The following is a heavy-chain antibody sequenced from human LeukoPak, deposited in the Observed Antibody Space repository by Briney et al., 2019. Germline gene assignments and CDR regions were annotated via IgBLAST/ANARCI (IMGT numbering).Heavy chain of an antibody. CDR2: ISSSGSTI. CDR3: ATHSGWYVVYY. Sequence: GGSLRLSCAASGFTFSSYEMNWVRQAPGKGLEWVSYISSSGSTIYYADSVKGRFTISRDNAKNSLYLQLNSLRAEDTAVYYCATHSGWYVVYYWVQGTLVTVSS. J-gene: IGHJ4*02. V-gene: IGHV3-48*03. D-gene: IGHD6-19*01. CDR1: GFTFSSYE.